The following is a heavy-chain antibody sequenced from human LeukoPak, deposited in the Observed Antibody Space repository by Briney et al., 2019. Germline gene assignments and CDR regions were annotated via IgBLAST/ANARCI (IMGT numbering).Heavy chain of an antibody. CDR2: ISGSGGST. Sequence: GGSLRLSCAASGFTFSSYAMSWVRQAPGKGLEWVSAISGSGGSTYYADSVKGRFTISRDNSKNTLYLQMNSLRAEDTAVYYCAKVPHYDFWSGSPHYFDYWGQGTPVTVSS. J-gene: IGHJ4*02. CDR1: GFTFSSYA. V-gene: IGHV3-23*01. D-gene: IGHD3-3*01. CDR3: AKVPHYDFWSGSPHYFDY.